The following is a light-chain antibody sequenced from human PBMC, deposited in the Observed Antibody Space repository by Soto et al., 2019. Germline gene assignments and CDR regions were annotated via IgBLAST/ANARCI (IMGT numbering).Light chain of an antibody. V-gene: IGLV2-8*01. CDR1: GIDDYDYNY. CDR2: EVN. CDR3: SSFAVSPVV. J-gene: IGLJ2*01. Sequence: QSALTQPPSASGSTGQSVTIPCTGTGIDDYDYNYVSWYQQHPGKVPKLIIYEVNKRPSGVPDRFSGSKSGSTASLTVSGLQAEEEADYYCSSFAVSPVVFGGGTKLTVL.